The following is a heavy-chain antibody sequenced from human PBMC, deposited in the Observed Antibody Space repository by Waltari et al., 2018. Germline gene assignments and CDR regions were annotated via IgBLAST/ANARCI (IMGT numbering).Heavy chain of an antibody. CDR3: ARVYWNYYFDY. CDR2: IKQDGSEK. Sequence: EVQLVESGGGLVQPGGSLRLSCAASGFTFSSYWMSWVRQAPGKGLEWVANIKQDGSEKNYVDSVKGRFTISRDNAKNSLYLQMNSLRAEDTAVYYCARVYWNYYFDYWGQGTLVTVSS. D-gene: IGHD1-7*01. CDR1: GFTFSSYW. V-gene: IGHV3-7*01. J-gene: IGHJ4*02.